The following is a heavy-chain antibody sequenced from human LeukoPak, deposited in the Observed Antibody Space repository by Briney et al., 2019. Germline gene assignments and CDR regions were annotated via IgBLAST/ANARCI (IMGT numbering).Heavy chain of an antibody. V-gene: IGHV3-15*01. CDR3: TTDLRYSSSWGEDY. J-gene: IGHJ4*02. Sequence: PGGSLRLSCAASGFTFSNAWMSWVRQAPGKGLEWVGRIKSKTDGGTTDYAAPVKGRFTISRDDSKNTLYLQMNSLKTEDTAVYYCTTDLRYSSSWGEDYWGQGTLVTVSS. CDR2: IKSKTDGGTT. CDR1: GFTFSNAW. D-gene: IGHD6-13*01.